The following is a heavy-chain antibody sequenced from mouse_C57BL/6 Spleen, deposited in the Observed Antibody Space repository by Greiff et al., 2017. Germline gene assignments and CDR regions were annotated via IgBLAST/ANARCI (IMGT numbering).Heavy chain of an antibody. Sequence: DVKLQESGAELVRPGSSVKMSCKTSGYTFTSYGINWVKQRPGQGLEWIGYIYIGNGYTEYNEKLKGKATLTSDTSSSTAYMALSSLTSEDSAIYFCARSGGYDDVHAMDYWGQGTSVTVSS. CDR1: GYTFTSYG. D-gene: IGHD2-2*01. CDR2: IYIGNGYT. J-gene: IGHJ4*01. V-gene: IGHV1-58*01. CDR3: ARSGGYDDVHAMDY.